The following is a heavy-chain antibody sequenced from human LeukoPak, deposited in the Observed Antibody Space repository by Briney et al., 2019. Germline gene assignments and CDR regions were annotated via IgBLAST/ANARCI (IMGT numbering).Heavy chain of an antibody. Sequence: GGSLRLSCAASGFTFSSYEMNWVRQAPGKGLEWVSYISSSGSTIYYADSVKGRFTISRDNAKNSLYLQMNSLRAGDTAVYYCARSTPNPYYYYGMDVWGKGTTVTVSS. CDR2: ISSSGSTI. CDR3: ARSTPNPYYYYGMDV. CDR1: GFTFSSYE. J-gene: IGHJ6*04. V-gene: IGHV3-48*03.